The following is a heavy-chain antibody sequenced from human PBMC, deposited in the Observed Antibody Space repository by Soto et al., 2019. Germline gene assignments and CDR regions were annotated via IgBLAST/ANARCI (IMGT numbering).Heavy chain of an antibody. D-gene: IGHD3-10*01. Sequence: QVQLQESGPGLVKPSQTLSLTCTVSGGSISSGGYYWSWIRQHPGKGLEWIGYIYYSGSTYYNPSLKSRVTISVDTSKHQFSLKLSSVTAADTAVYYCARENSRAPMVRGVIPYNWFDPWGQGTLVTVSS. CDR3: ARENSRAPMVRGVIPYNWFDP. V-gene: IGHV4-31*03. CDR2: IYYSGST. CDR1: GGSISSGGYY. J-gene: IGHJ5*02.